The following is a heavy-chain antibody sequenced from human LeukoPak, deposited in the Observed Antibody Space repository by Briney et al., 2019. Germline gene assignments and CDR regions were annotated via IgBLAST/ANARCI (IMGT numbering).Heavy chain of an antibody. CDR2: IKQDGSEK. J-gene: IGHJ4*02. V-gene: IGHV3-7*01. D-gene: IGHD3-3*01. CDR1: GFTFSSYW. CDR3: VRDARYTPEW. Sequence: GGSLRLSCAASGFTFSSYWKSWVRQAPGKGLEWVANIKQDGSEKYYVDSVKGRFTMSRDNAKSTLYLQMNSLRAEDTAVYYCVRDARYTPEWWGQGTLVTVSS.